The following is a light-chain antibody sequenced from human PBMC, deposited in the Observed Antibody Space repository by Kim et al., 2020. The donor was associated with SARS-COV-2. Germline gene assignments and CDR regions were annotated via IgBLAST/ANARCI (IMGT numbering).Light chain of an antibody. CDR1: QGISSW. J-gene: IGKJ2*01. CDR3: HQTNNFPHT. V-gene: IGKV1-12*01. Sequence: SAAVGDGVTIPGLASQGISSWFAWYQQKPGKAPELLIYDASSLQSGVPSWFRGSVSGTDFTLTISNRQPEDFATYYCHQTNNFPHTFGQGTMLEI. CDR2: DAS.